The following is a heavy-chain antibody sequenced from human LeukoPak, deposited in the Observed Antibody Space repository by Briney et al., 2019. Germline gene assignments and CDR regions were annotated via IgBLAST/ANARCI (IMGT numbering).Heavy chain of an antibody. Sequence: GRSLRLSCAASGFAFSNDGMHWGRQAPGEGLEWVSVIWYDVSNKYSADSVKGRFTISRDNSKNTLYLQMSSLRAEDTAVYYCAREGRTYCSGACYSPTSYFDYWGQGTLVTVSS. J-gene: IGHJ4*02. CDR2: IWYDVSNK. CDR1: GFAFSNDG. V-gene: IGHV3-33*01. D-gene: IGHD2-21*01. CDR3: AREGRTYCSGACYSPTSYFDY.